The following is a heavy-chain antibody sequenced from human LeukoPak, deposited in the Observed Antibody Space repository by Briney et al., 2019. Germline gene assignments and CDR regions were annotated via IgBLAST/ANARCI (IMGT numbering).Heavy chain of an antibody. CDR1: GGSISSYY. J-gene: IGHJ5*02. CDR3: ARHSRGLLLWFGETEGWFDP. Sequence: PSETLSLTCTVSGGSISSYYWSRIRQPPGKGLEWIGYIYYSGSTNYNPSLKSRVTISVDTSKNQFSLKLSSVTAADTAVYYCARHSRGLLLWFGETEGWFDPWGQGTLVTVSS. V-gene: IGHV4-59*08. CDR2: IYYSGST. D-gene: IGHD3-10*01.